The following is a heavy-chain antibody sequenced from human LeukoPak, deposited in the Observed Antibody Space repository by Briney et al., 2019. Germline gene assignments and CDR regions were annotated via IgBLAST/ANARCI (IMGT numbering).Heavy chain of an antibody. V-gene: IGHV3-49*04. CDR1: GFTFGDYA. CDR2: IRSKAYGGTT. D-gene: IGHD4-23*01. CDR3: TRDEGGNSIF. J-gene: IGHJ4*02. Sequence: GGSLRPSCTTSGFTFGDYAMSWVRQAPGKGLEWVGFIRSKAYGGTTEYAASVKGRFTISRDDSKSIAYLQMNSLKTEDTAVYYCTRDEGGNSIFWGQGTLVTVSS.